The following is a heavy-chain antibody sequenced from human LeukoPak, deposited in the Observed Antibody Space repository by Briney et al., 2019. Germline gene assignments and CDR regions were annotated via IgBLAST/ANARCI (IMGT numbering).Heavy chain of an antibody. CDR2: ITYDGYYK. CDR3: ARDLSPVVRASPMGY. V-gene: IGHV3-30*03. D-gene: IGHD3-10*01. CDR1: GFTFASYG. Sequence: GGSLRLSCAASGFTFASYGMHWGRQAAGKGLEWVALITYDGYYKYYSDSVKGRFTISSDTSKNTLSLQKNSLRAEDTAVYYCARDLSPVVRASPMGYWGLGTLVTVSS. J-gene: IGHJ4*02.